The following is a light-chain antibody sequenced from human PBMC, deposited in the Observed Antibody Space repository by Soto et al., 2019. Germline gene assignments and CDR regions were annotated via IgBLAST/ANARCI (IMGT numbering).Light chain of an antibody. CDR1: QSVTSY. CDR2: GAS. V-gene: IGKV3-20*01. CDR3: QQYAKSVIC. Sequence: ILLTQTPDTLSLSPGERATHSCRASQSVTSYLAWYQQKPGQAPRLLIYGASSRAAGIPDRFSGSGSGTDFTLTISRLEPEDFAMFYCQQYAKSVICFDQGTRMEIK. J-gene: IGKJ5*01.